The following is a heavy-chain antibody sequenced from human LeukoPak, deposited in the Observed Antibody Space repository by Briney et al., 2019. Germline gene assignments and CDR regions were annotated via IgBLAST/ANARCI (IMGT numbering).Heavy chain of an antibody. CDR1: GGSISSSSYY. CDR2: IYYSGST. CDR3: ASGYYYMDV. V-gene: IGHV4-61*01. Sequence: SETLSLTCTVSGGSISSSSYYWSWIRQPPGKGLEWIGYIYYSGSTNYNPSLKSRVTISVDTSKNQFSLKLSSVTAADTAVYYCASGYYYMDVWGKGTTVIISS. J-gene: IGHJ6*03.